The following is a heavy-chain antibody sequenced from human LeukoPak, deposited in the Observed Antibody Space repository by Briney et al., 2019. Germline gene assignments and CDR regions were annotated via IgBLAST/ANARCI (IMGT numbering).Heavy chain of an antibody. CDR2: ISWDSGKT. Sequence: GGSLRLSCAASGFTFSNYWMHWVRQAPGKGLEWVSLISWDSGKTYYADSVKGRFTISRDNSKNSLYLQMNSLRTEDTALYYCAKDAIAAAHDYYYYMDVWGKGTTVTVSS. D-gene: IGHD6-13*01. CDR1: GFTFSNYW. J-gene: IGHJ6*03. CDR3: AKDAIAAAHDYYYYMDV. V-gene: IGHV3-43*01.